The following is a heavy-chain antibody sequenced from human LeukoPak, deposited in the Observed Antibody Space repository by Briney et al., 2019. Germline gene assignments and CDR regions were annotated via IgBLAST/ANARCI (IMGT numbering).Heavy chain of an antibody. CDR3: AREATGWFDP. CDR2: IIPIFGTA. Sequence: GSSVKVSCKASGGTFSSYAISWVRQAPGQGLEWMGGIIPIFGTANYAQKFQGRVTITTDESTSTAYMELSSLRSGDTAVYYCAREATGWFDPWGQGTLVTVSS. CDR1: GGTFSSYA. V-gene: IGHV1-69*05. J-gene: IGHJ5*02.